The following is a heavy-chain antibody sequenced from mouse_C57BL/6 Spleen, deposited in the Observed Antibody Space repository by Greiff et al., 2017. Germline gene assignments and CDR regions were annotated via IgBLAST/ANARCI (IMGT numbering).Heavy chain of an antibody. D-gene: IGHD5-1*01. J-gene: IGHJ4*01. Sequence: VQLKESGPGLVKPSQSLSLTCSVTGYSITSGYYWNWIRQFPGNKLEWMGYISYDGSNNYNPSLKNRISITRDTSKNQFFLKLNSVTTEDTATYYCARDLRSNYAMDYWGQGTSVTVSS. CDR3: ARDLRSNYAMDY. CDR2: ISYDGSN. CDR1: GYSITSGYY. V-gene: IGHV3-6*01.